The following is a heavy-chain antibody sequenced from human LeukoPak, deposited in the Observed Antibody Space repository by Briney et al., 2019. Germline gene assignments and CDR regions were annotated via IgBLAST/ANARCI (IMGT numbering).Heavy chain of an antibody. CDR3: ARTVDGITNFDY. Sequence: PGGSLRLSCAASGFTFSSYNMNCVRQAPGKGREWVSYITTSNNTLYYADSVKGRFTISRDNAKNSLYLQMNSLRAEDTAVYYCARTVDGITNFDYWGQGTLVTVSS. V-gene: IGHV3-48*01. D-gene: IGHD6-19*01. CDR2: ITTSNNTL. CDR1: GFTFSSYN. J-gene: IGHJ4*02.